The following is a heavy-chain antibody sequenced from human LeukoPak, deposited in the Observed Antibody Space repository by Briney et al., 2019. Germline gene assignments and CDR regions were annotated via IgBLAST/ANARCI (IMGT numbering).Heavy chain of an antibody. CDR2: IYYSGST. CDR1: GGSISSYY. CDR3: ARVSSGWYINYFDY. V-gene: IGHV4-59*01. Sequence: PSETLSLTCTVSGGSISSYYWSWIRQPPGKGLEWIGYIYYSGSTNYNPSLKSRVTISVDTSKNQFSLKLTSVTAADTAVYYCARVSSGWYINYFDYWGQGTLVTVSS. J-gene: IGHJ4*02. D-gene: IGHD6-19*01.